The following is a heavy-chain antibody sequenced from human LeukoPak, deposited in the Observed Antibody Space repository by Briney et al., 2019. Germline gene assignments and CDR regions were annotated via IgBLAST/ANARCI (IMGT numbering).Heavy chain of an antibody. D-gene: IGHD2-15*01. CDR3: ARSGCCSDGSCRNWFDP. J-gene: IGHJ5*02. Sequence: SVKVSCKASVGTFSSYAISWVRQAPGQGLEWMGGIIPIFGTANYAQKFQGRVTITADESTSTAYMELSSLRSEDTAVYYCARSGCCSDGSCRNWFDPWGQGTLVTVSS. CDR2: IIPIFGTA. CDR1: VGTFSSYA. V-gene: IGHV1-69*01.